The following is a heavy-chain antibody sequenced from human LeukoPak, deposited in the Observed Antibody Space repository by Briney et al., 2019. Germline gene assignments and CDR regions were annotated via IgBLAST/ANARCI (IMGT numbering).Heavy chain of an antibody. CDR3: ARATVATPYYFDY. CDR2: INHSGST. Sequence: HSETLSLTCAVYGGSFSGYYWSWIRQPPGKGLEWIGEINHSGSTNYNPSLKSRVTISVDTSKNQFSLKLSSVTAADTAVYYCARATVATPYYFDYWGQGTLVTVSS. V-gene: IGHV4-34*01. CDR1: GGSFSGYY. J-gene: IGHJ4*02. D-gene: IGHD5-12*01.